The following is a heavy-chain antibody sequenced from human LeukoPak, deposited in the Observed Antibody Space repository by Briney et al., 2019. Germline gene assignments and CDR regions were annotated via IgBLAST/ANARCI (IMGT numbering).Heavy chain of an antibody. CDR1: RDSVSNDKFF. Sequence: SETLSLTCTVSRDSVSNDKFFSGWIRHPPGEGLEWIGSVYYSGSTYYNPSLNSRVTISVDTSKNQFSLKLSSVTAADTAVYYCARLGWWDSWEQGTLVSVSS. J-gene: IGHJ4*02. CDR2: VYYSGST. D-gene: IGHD2-15*01. V-gene: IGHV4-39*01. CDR3: ARLGWWDS.